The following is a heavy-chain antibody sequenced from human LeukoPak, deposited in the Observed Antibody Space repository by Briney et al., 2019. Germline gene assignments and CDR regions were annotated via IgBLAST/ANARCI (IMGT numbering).Heavy chain of an antibody. CDR1: GYSFTSYW. CDR2: VYPDDSDT. V-gene: IGHV5-51*01. Sequence: PGESLKISCQGSGYSFTSYWIGWVRQMPGKGLEWVGIVYPDDSDTKYSPSFQGQVTISADKSISTAYLQWSSLKASDTAMYYCARHGRYSSGSRWFGPWGQGTLVTVSS. CDR3: ARHGRYSSGSRWFGP. D-gene: IGHD3-22*01. J-gene: IGHJ5*02.